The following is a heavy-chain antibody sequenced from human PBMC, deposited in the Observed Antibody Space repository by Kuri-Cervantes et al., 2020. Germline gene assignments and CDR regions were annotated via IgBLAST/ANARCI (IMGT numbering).Heavy chain of an antibody. V-gene: IGHV3-48*02. Sequence: GESLKISCTSSGFTFADYALSWVRQAPGKGLEWVSYISSSSSTIYYADTVKGRFTISRDNAKNSLYLQMNSLRDEDTAVYYCARDPYGMDVWGQGTTVTVSS. CDR3: ARDPYGMDV. J-gene: IGHJ6*02. CDR2: ISSSSSTI. CDR1: GFTFADYA.